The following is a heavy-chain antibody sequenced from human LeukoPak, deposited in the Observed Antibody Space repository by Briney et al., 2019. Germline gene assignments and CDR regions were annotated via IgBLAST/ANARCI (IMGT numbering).Heavy chain of an antibody. CDR2: ISDDGRAT. CDR3: ARNGGCSSTSCYSEGLFDY. J-gene: IGHJ4*02. V-gene: IGHV3-7*01. D-gene: IGHD2-2*01. CDR1: GYRFSPYW. Sequence: GGPLRLSCVASGYRFSPYWMSWVRQTPGKGLEWVARISDDGRATYYVDSVRGRFTISRDNAKNSLYLQMNSLRDEDTAVYYCARNGGCSSTSCYSEGLFDYWGQGTLVTVSS.